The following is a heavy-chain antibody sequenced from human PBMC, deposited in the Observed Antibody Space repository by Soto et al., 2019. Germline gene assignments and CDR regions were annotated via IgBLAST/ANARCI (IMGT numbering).Heavy chain of an antibody. J-gene: IGHJ5*02. CDR2: IYYSGST. Sequence: TLSLTCTVSGGSISSYYWIWIRQPPGKGLEWIGYIYYSGSTNYNPSLKSRVTISVDTSKNQFSLKLSSVTAADTAVYYCARCFLLENRINWFDPWGQGTLVTVSS. D-gene: IGHD3-3*01. CDR1: GGSISSYY. CDR3: ARCFLLENRINWFDP. V-gene: IGHV4-59*12.